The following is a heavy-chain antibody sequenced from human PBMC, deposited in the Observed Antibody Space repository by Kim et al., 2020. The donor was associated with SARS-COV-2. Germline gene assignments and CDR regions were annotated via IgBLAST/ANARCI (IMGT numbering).Heavy chain of an antibody. CDR2: IYSGGST. D-gene: IGHD3-9*01. CDR1: GFTVSSNY. J-gene: IGHJ6*01. CDR3: ARDERYYDILTGHSYYYG. V-gene: IGHV3-53*01. Sequence: GGSLRFSCAASGFTVSSNYMSWVRQAPGKGLEWVSVIYSGGSTYYADSVKGRFTISRDNSKNTLYLQMNSLRPEDTAVYYFARDERYYDILTGHSYYYG.